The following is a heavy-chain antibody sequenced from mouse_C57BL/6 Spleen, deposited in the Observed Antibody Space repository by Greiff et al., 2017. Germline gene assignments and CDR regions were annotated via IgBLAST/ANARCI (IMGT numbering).Heavy chain of an antibody. V-gene: IGHV7-3*01. J-gene: IGHJ1*03. CDR1: GFTFTDYY. CDR3: ASLYGSSSYWYFDV. Sequence: EVKLMESGGGLVQPGGSLSLSCAASGFTFTDYYMSWVRQPPGKALEWLGFIRNKANGYTTEYSASVKGRFTISRDNSQSILYLQMNALRAEDSATYYCASLYGSSSYWYFDVWGTGTTVTVSS. CDR2: IRNKANGYTT. D-gene: IGHD1-1*01.